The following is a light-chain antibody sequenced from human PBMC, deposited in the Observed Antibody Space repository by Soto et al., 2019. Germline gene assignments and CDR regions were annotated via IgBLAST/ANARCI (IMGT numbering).Light chain of an antibody. CDR2: KAS. CDR1: QSISTW. V-gene: IGKV1-5*03. J-gene: IGKJ4*01. Sequence: DIQMTQSPSTLSASVGDRVTITCRASQSISTWLAWYQQKPGKAPKLLIYKASNLEGGVPSRFSGSGSGTEFPITINGLKPDDFATYYCQQYSTYPLTFGGGTTVEIK. CDR3: QQYSTYPLT.